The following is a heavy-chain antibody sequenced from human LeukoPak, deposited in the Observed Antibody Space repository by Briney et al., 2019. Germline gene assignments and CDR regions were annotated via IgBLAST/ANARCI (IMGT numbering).Heavy chain of an antibody. CDR3: AKGLRGTGNYYDSSGYSFDY. CDR2: ISGSGGST. CDR1: GFTFSSYA. V-gene: IGHV3-23*01. J-gene: IGHJ4*02. Sequence: GGSLRLSCAASGFTFSSYAMSWVRQAPGKGLEWVSAISGSGGSTYYADSVKGRFTISRDNSKNTLYLQMNSLRAEDTAVYYCAKGLRGTGNYYDSSGYSFDYWGQGTLVTVSS. D-gene: IGHD3-22*01.